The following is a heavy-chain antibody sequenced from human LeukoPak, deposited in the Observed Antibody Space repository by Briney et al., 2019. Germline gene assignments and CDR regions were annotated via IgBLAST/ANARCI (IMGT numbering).Heavy chain of an antibody. CDR1: GGSISSYY. J-gene: IGHJ4*02. CDR3: ARGSTVTTREYYFDY. D-gene: IGHD4-17*01. V-gene: IGHV4-39*07. CDR2: IYYSGST. Sequence: SETLSLTCTVSGGSISSYYWSWIRQPPGGALEWTGSIYYSGSTYYNMSLKSRVTISLDTSKNQFSLNLNSVTAADTAVYYCARGSTVTTREYYFDYWGQGTLVTVSS.